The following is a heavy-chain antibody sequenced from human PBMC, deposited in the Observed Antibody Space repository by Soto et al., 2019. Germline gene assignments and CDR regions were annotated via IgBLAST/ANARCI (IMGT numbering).Heavy chain of an antibody. CDR2: IYYSGST. CDR1: GGSICSYY. CDR3: ARHNRYFDWLFDD. V-gene: IGHV4-59*08. Sequence: SETLSLTCTVSGGSICSYYWGWIRQPPGKGLEWIGYIYYSGSTNYNPSLKSRVTISVDTSKNQFSLKLSSVTAADTAVYYCARHNRYFDWLFDDWGQGTLVTVSS. J-gene: IGHJ4*02. D-gene: IGHD3-9*01.